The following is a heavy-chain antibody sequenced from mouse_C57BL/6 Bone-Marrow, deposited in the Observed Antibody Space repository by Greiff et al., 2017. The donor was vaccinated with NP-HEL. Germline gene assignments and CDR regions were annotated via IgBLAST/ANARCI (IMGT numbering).Heavy chain of an antibody. Sequence: QVQLQQSGVELARPGASVKMSCKASGYTFTSYTMHWVKQRPGQGLEWIGYINPSSGYTKYNQKFKDKATLTADKSSSTAYMQLSNLTSEDSAVYYCIGSPLYYYAMDYWGQGTSVTVSS. V-gene: IGHV1-4*01. J-gene: IGHJ4*01. CDR2: INPSSGYT. CDR1: GYTFTSYT. CDR3: IGSPLYYYAMDY.